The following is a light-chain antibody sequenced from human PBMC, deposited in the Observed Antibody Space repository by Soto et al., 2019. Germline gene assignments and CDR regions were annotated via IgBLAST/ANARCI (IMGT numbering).Light chain of an antibody. J-gene: IGLJ1*01. CDR2: DVS. CDR1: SSDVGGYNY. CDR3: GSYTTSSTLYV. Sequence: QSALTQPASVSGSPGQPITISCTGTSSDVGGYNYVSWYQQHPGKAPKVMIYDVSNRPSGGSNRFSGSKSGNTASLTISGLQAEDEADYYCGSYTTSSTLYVFGTGTKLTVL. V-gene: IGLV2-14*01.